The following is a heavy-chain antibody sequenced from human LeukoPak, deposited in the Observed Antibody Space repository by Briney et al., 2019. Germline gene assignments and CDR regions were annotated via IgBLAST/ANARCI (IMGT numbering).Heavy chain of an antibody. Sequence: SVKVSCKASGFTFTSSAVQWVRQARGQRLEWIGWIVVGSGNTNYAQKFQERVTITRDMSTSTAYMELSSLRSEDTAVYYCAAVPLIGSSGYYSQVYSDYWGQGTLVTVSS. J-gene: IGHJ4*02. CDR3: AAVPLIGSSGYYSQVYSDY. CDR1: GFTFTSSA. V-gene: IGHV1-58*01. CDR2: IVVGSGNT. D-gene: IGHD3-22*01.